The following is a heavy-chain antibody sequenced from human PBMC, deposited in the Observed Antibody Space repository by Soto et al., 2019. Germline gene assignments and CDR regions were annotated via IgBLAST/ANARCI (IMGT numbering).Heavy chain of an antibody. CDR2: ISDNGGST. CDR3: TRGHRADSSGTGDH. D-gene: IGHD3-16*01. Sequence: GGSLRLSCVVSGFTFSRYAMHWVRQAPGQGLFWVSRISDNGGSTNYADSVRGRFTISRDNSKNTLYLQMNSLKPDDTAVYYCTRGHRADSSGTGDHWGQGTPVTVSS. J-gene: IGHJ4*02. V-gene: IGHV3-23*01. CDR1: GFTFSRYA.